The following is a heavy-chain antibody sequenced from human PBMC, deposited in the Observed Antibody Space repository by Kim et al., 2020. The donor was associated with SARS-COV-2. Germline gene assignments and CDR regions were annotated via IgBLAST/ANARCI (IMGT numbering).Heavy chain of an antibody. Sequence: GASLKISCKGSGYSFTSYWISWVRQMPGKGLEWMGRIDPSDSYTNYSPSFQGHVTISADKSISTAYLQWSSLKASDTAMYYCARHCSTSCLTANAFDIWGQGTMVTVSS. CDR1: GYSFTSYW. J-gene: IGHJ3*02. V-gene: IGHV5-10-1*01. CDR2: IDPSDSYT. D-gene: IGHD2-2*01. CDR3: ARHCSTSCLTANAFDI.